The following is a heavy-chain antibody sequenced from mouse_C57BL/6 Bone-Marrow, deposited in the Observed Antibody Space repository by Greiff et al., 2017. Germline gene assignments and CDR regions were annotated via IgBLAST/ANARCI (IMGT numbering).Heavy chain of an antibody. D-gene: IGHD1-1*01. CDR2: IYPGNSDT. V-gene: IGHV1-5*01. CDR1: GYTFTSYW. J-gene: IGHJ2*01. CDR3: TPSITTVPMWYFDY. Sequence: VQLQQSGTVLARPGASVKMSCKTSGYTFTSYWMHWVKQRPGQGLEWIGAIYPGNSDTSYNQKFKGKAKLTAVTSASTAYMELSSLTNEDSAVYYGTPSITTVPMWYFDYWGQGTTLTVSS.